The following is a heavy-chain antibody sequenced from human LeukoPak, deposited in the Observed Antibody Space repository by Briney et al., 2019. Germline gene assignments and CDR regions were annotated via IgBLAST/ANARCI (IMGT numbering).Heavy chain of an antibody. D-gene: IGHD3-10*01. J-gene: IGHJ5*02. CDR2: INPNSGGT. Sequence: ASVKVSCKASGYTFTGYYMHWVRQAPGQGLEWMGWINPNSGGTNYAQKFQGRVTMTRDTSISTAYMELSRLRSDDTAVYYCARSGITMVRGVSSWFDPWGQGTLLTVSS. CDR1: GYTFTGYY. V-gene: IGHV1-2*02. CDR3: ARSGITMVRGVSSWFDP.